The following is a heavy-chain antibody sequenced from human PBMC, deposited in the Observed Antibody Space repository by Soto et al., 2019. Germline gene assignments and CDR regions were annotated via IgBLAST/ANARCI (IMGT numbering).Heavy chain of an antibody. Sequence: SETLSLTCTVSGGSISSGDYYWSWIRQPPGKGLEWIGYIYYSGSTYYNPSLKSRVTISVDTSKNQFSLKLSSVTAADTAVYYCARSAAAGAFDYWGQGTLVTVS. J-gene: IGHJ4*02. CDR1: GGSISSGDYY. D-gene: IGHD6-13*01. CDR3: ARSAAAGAFDY. V-gene: IGHV4-30-4*01. CDR2: IYYSGST.